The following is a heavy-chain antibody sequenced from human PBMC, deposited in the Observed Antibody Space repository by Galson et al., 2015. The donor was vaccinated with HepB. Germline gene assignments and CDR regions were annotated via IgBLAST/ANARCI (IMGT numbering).Heavy chain of an antibody. CDR1: GYTFTSYG. V-gene: IGHV1-18*01. Sequence: SVKVSCKASGYTFTSYGISWVRQAPGQGLEWMGWISAYNGKTNYAQKLQGRVTMTTDTSTNTAYMELRSLRSDDTAVYYCARDGTYYYHSSGYYLAACDPWGQGTLVTVSS. CDR2: ISAYNGKT. D-gene: IGHD3-22*01. CDR3: ARDGTYYYHSSGYYLAACDP. J-gene: IGHJ5*02.